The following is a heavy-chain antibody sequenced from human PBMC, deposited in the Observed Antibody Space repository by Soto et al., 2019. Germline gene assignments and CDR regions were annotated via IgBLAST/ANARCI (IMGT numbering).Heavy chain of an antibody. CDR3: ARHTPAISISDH. V-gene: IGHV4-39*01. CDR2: IYYDGRT. J-gene: IGHJ4*02. Sequence: PSETLSLTCTVSGASITSRLFYWGWIRQPPGEGLEWVATIYYDGRTYKNPSLKSRVTISVDTSKSQFSLKLSSVTAADTAVYYCARHTPAISISDHWGQGTLVTVS. CDR1: GASITSRLFY. D-gene: IGHD2-15*01.